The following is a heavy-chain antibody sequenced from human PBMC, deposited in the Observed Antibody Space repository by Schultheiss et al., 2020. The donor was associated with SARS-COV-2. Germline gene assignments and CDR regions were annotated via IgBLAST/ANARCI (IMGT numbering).Heavy chain of an antibody. Sequence: GGSLRLSCAASGFTFSSYSMNWVRQAPGKGLEWVSYISSSSSTIYYADSVKGRFTISRDNAKNSLYLQMNSLRAEDTAVYYCARDVGYCSSTSCSVWGKGTTVTVSS. D-gene: IGHD2-2*01. CDR3: ARDVGYCSSTSCSV. J-gene: IGHJ6*04. CDR1: GFTFSSYS. CDR2: ISSSSSTI. V-gene: IGHV3-48*04.